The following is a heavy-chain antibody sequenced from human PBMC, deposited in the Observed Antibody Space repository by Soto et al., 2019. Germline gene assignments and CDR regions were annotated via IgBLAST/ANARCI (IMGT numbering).Heavy chain of an antibody. Sequence: QVQLVQSGAEVQKPGSSVKVSCKASGGTFSSYAISWVRQAPGQGLEWMGGIIPIFGTANYAQKFQGRVTITADESSSTAYMELSSLRSEDTAVYYCARDYYDSSGSHSERFDPWGQGTLVTVSS. CDR3: ARDYYDSSGSHSERFDP. J-gene: IGHJ5*02. CDR1: GGTFSSYA. CDR2: IIPIFGTA. V-gene: IGHV1-69*01. D-gene: IGHD3-22*01.